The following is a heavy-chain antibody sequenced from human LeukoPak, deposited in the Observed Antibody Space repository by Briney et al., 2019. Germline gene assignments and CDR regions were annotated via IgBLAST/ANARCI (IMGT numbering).Heavy chain of an antibody. Sequence: GGSLRLSCAASGFTFSSYSMNWVRQAPGKGLEWVSSISSSSSYIYYADSVKGRFTISRDNAKNSLYLQMNSLRAEDTAVYYCARQSYGYGYSSSRSFDYWGQGTLVTVSS. CDR1: GFTFSSYS. CDR2: ISSSSSYI. V-gene: IGHV3-21*01. J-gene: IGHJ4*02. D-gene: IGHD6-13*01. CDR3: ARQSYGYGYSSSRSFDY.